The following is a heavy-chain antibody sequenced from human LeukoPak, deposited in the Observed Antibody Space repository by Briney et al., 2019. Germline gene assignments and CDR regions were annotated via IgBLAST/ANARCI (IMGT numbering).Heavy chain of an antibody. CDR2: ISGGST. D-gene: IGHD4-11*01. CDR1: GFTFSSYA. CDR3: AKDDYSNGNDY. Sequence: GGSLRLSCAASGFTFSSYAMSWVRQAPGKGLEWVSAISGGSTYYADSVKGRFTISRDNSKNTLYLQMNSLRAEDTAVYYCAKDDYSNGNDYWGQGTLVTVSS. J-gene: IGHJ4*02. V-gene: IGHV3-23*01.